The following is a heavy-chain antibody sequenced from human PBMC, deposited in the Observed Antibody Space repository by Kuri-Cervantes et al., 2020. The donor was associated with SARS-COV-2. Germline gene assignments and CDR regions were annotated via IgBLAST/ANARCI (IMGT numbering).Heavy chain of an antibody. Sequence: GESLKISCAASGCTCSSYAIHWVRQAPGKGLEWVAVISYDGSNKYYADSVKGRFTISRDNSKNTLYLQMNSLRAEDTAVYYCARENWIYGDAFDIWGQGTMVTVSS. J-gene: IGHJ3*02. CDR2: ISYDGSNK. CDR3: ARENWIYGDAFDI. D-gene: IGHD1-7*01. CDR1: GCTCSSYA. V-gene: IGHV3-30-3*01.